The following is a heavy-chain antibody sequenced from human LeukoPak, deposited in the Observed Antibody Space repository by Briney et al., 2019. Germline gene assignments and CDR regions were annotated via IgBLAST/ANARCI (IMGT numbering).Heavy chain of an antibody. CDR2: IYHSGIT. CDR3: ARSPTKRVPEDY. D-gene: IGHD2-2*01. Sequence: SEALSLTCTVSDYSISSGYGYYWGWIRQPPGKGLEWIGNIYHSGITYYNHFNSSLKSRVTISIDTSKNQFSLRLTSVTAADTAVYYCARSPTKRVPEDYWGQGTLVTVSS. CDR1: DYSISSGYGYY. V-gene: IGHV4-38-2*02. J-gene: IGHJ4*02.